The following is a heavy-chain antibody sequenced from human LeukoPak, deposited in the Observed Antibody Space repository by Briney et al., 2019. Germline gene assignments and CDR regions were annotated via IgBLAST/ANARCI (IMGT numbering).Heavy chain of an antibody. CDR3: ARGSYMDV. CDR1: GFTFSSYA. CDR2: ISYDGSNK. V-gene: IGHV3-30*04. J-gene: IGHJ6*03. Sequence: GGSLRLSCAASGFTFSSYAMHWVRQAPGKGLEWVAVISYDGSNKYYADSVKGRFTISRDNSKNTLYLQMNSLRAEDTAVYYCARGSYMDVWGKGTTVTVSS.